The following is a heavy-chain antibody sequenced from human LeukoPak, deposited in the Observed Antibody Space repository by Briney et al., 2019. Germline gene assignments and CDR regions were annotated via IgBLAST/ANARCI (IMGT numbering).Heavy chain of an antibody. D-gene: IGHD3-9*01. Sequence: SETLSLTCAVYGGSFSGYYWSWIRQPPGKGLEWIGEINHSGSTNYNPSLKSRVTISVDTSKNQFSLKLSSVTAADTAVYYCARVVKDYDILTGYFPAHFDYWGQGTLVTVSS. V-gene: IGHV4-34*01. J-gene: IGHJ4*02. CDR1: GGSFSGYY. CDR3: ARVVKDYDILTGYFPAHFDY. CDR2: INHSGST.